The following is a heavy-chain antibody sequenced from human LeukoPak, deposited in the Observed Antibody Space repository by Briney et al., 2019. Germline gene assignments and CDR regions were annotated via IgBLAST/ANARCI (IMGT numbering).Heavy chain of an antibody. CDR3: ARGRRYCSSTSCYTQPRRIWFDP. CDR1: GGSFSGYY. CDR2: INHSGST. V-gene: IGHV4-34*01. D-gene: IGHD2-2*02. J-gene: IGHJ5*02. Sequence: SETLSLTCAVYGGSFSGYYWSWIRQPPGKGLEWIGEINHSGSTNYNPSLKGRVTISVDTSKNQFSLKLSSVTAADTAVYYCARGRRYCSSTSCYTQPRRIWFDPWGQGTLVTVSS.